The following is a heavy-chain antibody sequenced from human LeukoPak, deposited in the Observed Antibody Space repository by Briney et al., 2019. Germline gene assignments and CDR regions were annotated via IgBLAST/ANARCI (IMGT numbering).Heavy chain of an antibody. CDR3: AREVNCGGDCYSHDL. CDR1: GGSISSYY. CDR2: IYYSGST. D-gene: IGHD2-21*02. J-gene: IGHJ2*01. Sequence: PSETLSLTCTVSGGSISSYYWSWIRQPPGKGLEWIGYIYYSGSTNYNPSLKSRVTISVDTSKNQFSLKLSSVTAAGTAVYYCAREVNCGGDCYSHDLWGRGTLVTVSS. V-gene: IGHV4-59*01.